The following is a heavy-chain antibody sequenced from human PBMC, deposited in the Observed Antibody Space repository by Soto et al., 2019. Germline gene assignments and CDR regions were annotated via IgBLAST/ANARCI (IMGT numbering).Heavy chain of an antibody. V-gene: IGHV5-51*01. Sequence: PGESLKISCKVSGYSFTNYWIGWVRQMPGRGLEWMGIIYPGDSDTRYSPSFQGQVTISADKSISTAYLQWSSLKASDTAMYYCASFGGYNYGYIDYWGQGTLVTVSS. CDR2: IYPGDSDT. D-gene: IGHD5-18*01. J-gene: IGHJ4*02. CDR1: GYSFTNYW. CDR3: ASFGGYNYGYIDY.